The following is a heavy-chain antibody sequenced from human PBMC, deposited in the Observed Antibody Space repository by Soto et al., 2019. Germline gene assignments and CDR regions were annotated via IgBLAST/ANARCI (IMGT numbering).Heavy chain of an antibody. D-gene: IGHD2-2*01. J-gene: IGHJ6*02. CDR1: GGSISSGDYY. CDR3: ARGGLVVVGGYGMDV. Sequence: QVQLQESGPGLVKPSQTLCLTCTVSGGSISSGDYYWSWIRQPPGKGLEWIGYIYYSGSTYYNPSLKSRVTISVDTSKNQFSLKLSSVTAADTAVYYCARGGLVVVGGYGMDVWGQGTTVTVSS. V-gene: IGHV4-30-4*01. CDR2: IYYSGST.